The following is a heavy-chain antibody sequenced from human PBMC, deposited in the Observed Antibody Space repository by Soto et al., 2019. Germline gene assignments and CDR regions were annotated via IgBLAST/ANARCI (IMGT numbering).Heavy chain of an antibody. J-gene: IGHJ6*02. V-gene: IGHV3-30*18. CDR3: AKGRGEMNWANYYGLDV. Sequence: QVQLVESGGGVVQPGRSLRLSCAASGFTFPRFGMHWVRQAPGKGLEWVALITYEGSQIYYADAVMGRFTISRDNGDNTLSLQMDNLRTEDTATYFCAKGRGEMNWANYYGLDVWGQGTTVTVSS. D-gene: IGHD7-27*01. CDR1: GFTFPRFG. CDR2: ITYEGSQI.